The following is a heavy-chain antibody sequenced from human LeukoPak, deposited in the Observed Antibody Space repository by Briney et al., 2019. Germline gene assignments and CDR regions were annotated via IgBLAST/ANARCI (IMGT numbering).Heavy chain of an antibody. J-gene: IGHJ6*03. CDR2: IYTSGIT. CDR1: GCSISSYY. D-gene: IGHD6-19*01. CDR3: ARDRRQWLVLYYYYYYMDV. Sequence: PSETLSLTCTVSGCSISSYYWSWIRQPAGKGLEWIGRIYTSGITNYNPSLKSRVTMSVDTSKNQFSLKLSSVTAADTAVYYCARDRRQWLVLYYYYYYMDVWGKGTTVTVSS. V-gene: IGHV4-4*07.